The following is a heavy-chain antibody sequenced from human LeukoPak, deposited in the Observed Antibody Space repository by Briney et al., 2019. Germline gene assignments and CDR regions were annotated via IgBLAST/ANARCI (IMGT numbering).Heavy chain of an antibody. D-gene: IGHD2-2*01. V-gene: IGHV4-61*02. CDR1: GGSISSGSYY. CDR2: IYTSGST. CDR3: ARDAPYCSSTSCPINYFDY. J-gene: IGHJ4*02. Sequence: SETLSLTCTGSGGSISSGSYYWSWIRQPAGKGLEWIGRIYTSGSTNYNPSLKSRVTISVDTSKNQFSLKLSSVTAADTAVYYCARDAPYCSSTSCPINYFDYWGQGTLVTVSS.